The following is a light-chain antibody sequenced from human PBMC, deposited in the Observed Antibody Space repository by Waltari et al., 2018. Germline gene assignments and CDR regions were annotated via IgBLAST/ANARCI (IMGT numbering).Light chain of an antibody. V-gene: IGLV3-1*01. CDR1: KLGDKY. CDR3: QAWDSSTPSYV. J-gene: IGLJ1*01. CDR2: EDS. Sequence: SYELTQPPSVSVSPGQTASITCSGDKLGDKYACWYQQKPGQSPVQVIYEDSKRPSGIPDRFSGSNSGNTATLTISGTQAMDEADYYCQAWDSSTPSYVFGTGTKVTVL.